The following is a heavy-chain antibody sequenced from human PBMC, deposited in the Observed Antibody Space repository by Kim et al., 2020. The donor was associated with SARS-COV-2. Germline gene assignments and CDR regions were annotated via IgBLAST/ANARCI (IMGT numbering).Heavy chain of an antibody. D-gene: IGHD6-13*01. CDR1: GGSISSYY. CDR3: ARGPYSSSWKYNWFDP. Sequence: SETLSLTCTVSGGSISSYYWSWIRQPPGKGLEWIGYIYYSGSTNYNPSLKSRVTISVDTSKNQFSLKLSSVTAVDTAVYYCARGPYSSSWKYNWFDPWGQGTLVTVSS. CDR2: IYYSGST. V-gene: IGHV4-59*13. J-gene: IGHJ5*02.